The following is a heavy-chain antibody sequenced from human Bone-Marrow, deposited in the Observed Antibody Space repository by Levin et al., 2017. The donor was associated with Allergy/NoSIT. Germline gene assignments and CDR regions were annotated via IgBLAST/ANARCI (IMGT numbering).Heavy chain of an antibody. J-gene: IGHJ3*02. Sequence: SQTLSLTCTVSGGSISSGGYYWSWIRQHPGKGLEWIGYIYYSGSTYYNPSLKSRVTISVDTSKNQFSLKLSSVTAADTAVYDCARTTTVTTDAFDIWGQGTMVTVSS. CDR3: ARTTTVTTDAFDI. CDR2: IYYSGST. D-gene: IGHD4-17*01. CDR1: GGSISSGGYY. V-gene: IGHV4-31*03.